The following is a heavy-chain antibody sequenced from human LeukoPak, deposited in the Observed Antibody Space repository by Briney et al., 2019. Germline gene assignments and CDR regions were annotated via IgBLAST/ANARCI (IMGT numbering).Heavy chain of an antibody. Sequence: GGSLRLSCTASGFPISGYYISWVRQAPGTGLEWLANIKGDGSVQDYVDSVKGRFTISRDNAKNSLYLQMNNLRVDDTAVYYCVGQLLRAVWGKGTTVTVSS. CDR3: VGQLLRAV. CDR2: IKGDGSVQ. CDR1: GFPISGYY. J-gene: IGHJ6*03. V-gene: IGHV3-7*01. D-gene: IGHD2-2*01.